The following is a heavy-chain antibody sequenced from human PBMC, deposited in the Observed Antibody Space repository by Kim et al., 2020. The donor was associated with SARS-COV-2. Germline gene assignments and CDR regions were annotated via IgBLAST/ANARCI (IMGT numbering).Heavy chain of an antibody. J-gene: IGHJ4*02. Sequence: KDRFTSSRDNSKNTLYLQMNSLGAEDTAVYYCAKDRGITMVRGVVSYYFDYWGQGTLVTVSS. D-gene: IGHD3-10*01. CDR3: AKDRGITMVRGVVSYYFDY. V-gene: IGHV3-23*01.